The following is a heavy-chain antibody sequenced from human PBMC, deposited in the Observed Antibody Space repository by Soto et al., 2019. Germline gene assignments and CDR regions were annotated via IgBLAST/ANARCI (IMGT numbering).Heavy chain of an antibody. CDR1: GYTFTSYY. CDR2: INPSGGST. CDR3: ARILEPPYYFDY. V-gene: IGHV1-46*01. Sequence: QVQLVQSGAEVKKPGASVKVSCKASGYTFTSYYMHWVRQAPGQGLEWMGIINPSGGSTSYAQNFQGRVNMTRDTSTSTVYMELSSLRSEDTAVYYCARILEPPYYFDYWGQGTLVTVSS. D-gene: IGHD1-1*01. J-gene: IGHJ4*02.